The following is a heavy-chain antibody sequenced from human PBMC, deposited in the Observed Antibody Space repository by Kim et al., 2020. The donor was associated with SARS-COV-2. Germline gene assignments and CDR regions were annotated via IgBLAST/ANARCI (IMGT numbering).Heavy chain of an antibody. V-gene: IGHV3-11*03. J-gene: IGHJ4*02. CDR2: YT. Sequence: YTNYADSVKGRFTISRDNAKNSLYLQMNSLRAEDTAVYYCASQRWLQLDYWGQGTLVTVSS. D-gene: IGHD5-12*01. CDR3: ASQRWLQLDY.